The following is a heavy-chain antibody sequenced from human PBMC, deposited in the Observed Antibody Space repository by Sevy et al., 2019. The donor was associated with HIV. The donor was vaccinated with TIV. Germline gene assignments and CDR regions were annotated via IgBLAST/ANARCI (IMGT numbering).Heavy chain of an antibody. J-gene: IGHJ4*02. D-gene: IGHD1-1*01. V-gene: IGHV3-23*01. CDR3: AKVRSTMIPATGNFDY. Sequence: GGSLRLSCAASGFTFSSYVMSWVRQAPGKGLQWVSAVSASGISTYYTDSVKGRFTISRDNSKNMVHMQMNSLRAEDTAVYYCAKVRSTMIPATGNFDYWGQGTLVTVSS. CDR1: GFTFSSYV. CDR2: VSASGIST.